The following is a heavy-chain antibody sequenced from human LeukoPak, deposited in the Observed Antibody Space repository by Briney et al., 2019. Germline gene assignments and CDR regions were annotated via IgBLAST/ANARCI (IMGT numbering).Heavy chain of an antibody. CDR2: ISSSSYI. D-gene: IGHD3-10*01. V-gene: IGHV3-21*01. Sequence: GGSLRLSCAASGFTFSSYSMNWVRQAPGKGLEWVSSISSSSYIYYADSVKGRFTISRDNAKNTLYLQMNSLRAEDTAVYYCARDYGRSRDYGMDVWGQGTTVTVSS. CDR3: ARDYGRSRDYGMDV. J-gene: IGHJ6*02. CDR1: GFTFSSYS.